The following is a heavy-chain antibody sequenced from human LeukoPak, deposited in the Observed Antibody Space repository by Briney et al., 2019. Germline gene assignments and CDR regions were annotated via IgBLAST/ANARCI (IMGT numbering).Heavy chain of an antibody. V-gene: IGHV4-39*01. CDR1: GGSISSWTYY. J-gene: IGHJ4*02. CDR3: AYGSNSAADH. Sequence: SETLSLTCTISGGSISSWTYYWGWIRQPPGKGLEWIGTIYYGGTNYYNPSLKSRGTISVDTSKNQFSLNLNSVTAADTAVYYCAYGSNSAADHWGQRTLVTVSS. D-gene: IGHD4-23*01. CDR2: IYYGGTN.